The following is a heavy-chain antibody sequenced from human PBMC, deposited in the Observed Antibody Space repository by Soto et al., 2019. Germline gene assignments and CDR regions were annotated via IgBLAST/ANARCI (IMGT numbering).Heavy chain of an antibody. CDR3: ASRDPGTSVDY. CDR1: DGSFTSNNW. CDR2: IYRTGST. V-gene: IGHV4-4*02. D-gene: IGHD1-7*01. J-gene: IGHJ4*02. Sequence: QVQLQESGPGLVKPSGTLSLTCAVSDGSFTSNNWWTWVRQPPGQGLEWIGEIYRTGSTNYNPSLKSRVTISLDKSENQFSLKVTSLTAADTAVYYCASRDPGTSVDYWGQGTLVTVSS.